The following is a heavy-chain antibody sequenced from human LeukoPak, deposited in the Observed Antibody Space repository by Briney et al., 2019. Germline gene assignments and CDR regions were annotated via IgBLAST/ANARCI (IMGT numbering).Heavy chain of an antibody. Sequence: PGESLKISCKGSGYSFTSYWIGWVRQMPGKGLEWMGIIYPGDSDTRYSPSFQGQVTISADKSISTAYLQWSSLKASDTAMYYCARVAAAKTYYYYYYYVDVWGKGTTVTISS. CDR2: IYPGDSDT. V-gene: IGHV5-51*01. CDR1: GYSFTSYW. J-gene: IGHJ6*03. D-gene: IGHD6-13*01. CDR3: ARVAAAKTYYYYYYYVDV.